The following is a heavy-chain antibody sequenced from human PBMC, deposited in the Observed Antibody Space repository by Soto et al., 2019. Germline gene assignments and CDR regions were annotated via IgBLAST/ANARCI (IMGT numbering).Heavy chain of an antibody. CDR2: ISYDGSNK. D-gene: IGHD6-13*01. CDR3: AKEYRIAAAGTFDY. V-gene: IGHV3-30*18. Sequence: GGSLRLSCAASGFTFSSYGMHWVRQAPGKGLEWVAVISYDGSNKYYADSVKGRFTISRDNSKNTLYLQMNSLRAEDTAVYYCAKEYRIAAAGTFDYWGQGTLVTVSS. J-gene: IGHJ4*02. CDR1: GFTFSSYG.